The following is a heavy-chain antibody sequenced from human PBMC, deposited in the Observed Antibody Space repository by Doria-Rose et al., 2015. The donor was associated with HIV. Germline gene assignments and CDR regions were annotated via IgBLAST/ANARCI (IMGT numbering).Heavy chain of an antibody. J-gene: IGHJ3*02. V-gene: IGHV4-34*13. CDR2: INHSGNF. Sequence: GSFSGHYWSWIRQPPGRGLEWIGEINHSGNFTYNPSLKTRVTISLDTSKNQFSLKLTSVAAADTAVYYCADSAPFDIWGQGTMVTVSS. CDR1: GSFSGHY. CDR3: ADSAPFDI.